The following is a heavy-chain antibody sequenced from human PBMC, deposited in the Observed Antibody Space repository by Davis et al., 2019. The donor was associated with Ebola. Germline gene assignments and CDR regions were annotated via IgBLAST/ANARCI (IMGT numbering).Heavy chain of an antibody. J-gene: IGHJ4*02. D-gene: IGHD2-15*01. CDR2: IRYDGSNI. V-gene: IGHV3-30*02. Sequence: GGSLRLSCAASGFTFSSYGMHWVRQAPGKGLEWVAFIRYDGSNIYYADSVKGRFTISRDNSKNTLYLQMNSLRAEDTAVYYCARDLWGDCSGGSCYSLGFDSWGQGTLVTVSS. CDR3: ARDLWGDCSGGSCYSLGFDS. CDR1: GFTFSSYG.